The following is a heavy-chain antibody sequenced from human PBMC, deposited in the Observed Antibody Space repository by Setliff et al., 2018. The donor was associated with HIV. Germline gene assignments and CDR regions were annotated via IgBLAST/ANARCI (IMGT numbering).Heavy chain of an antibody. CDR2: VSYTGST. CDR3: ARGTEVGATGF. J-gene: IGHJ4*02. V-gene: IGHV4-39*01. CDR1: GASINSGRYY. D-gene: IGHD3-16*01. Sequence: SETLSLTCTISGASINSGRYYWGWIRQPPGKGLEWIGSVSYTGSTSYNPSLRSRVTISVDTSRNQFSLKVTSVSAADTSVYYCARGTEVGATGFWGQGTLVTVSS.